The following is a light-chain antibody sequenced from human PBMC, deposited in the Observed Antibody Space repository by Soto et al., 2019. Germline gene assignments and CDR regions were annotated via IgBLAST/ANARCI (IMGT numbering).Light chain of an antibody. J-gene: IGKJ1*01. CDR3: QQSYSTPT. Sequence: DIQMTQSPSSLSASVGHRATITCRASQSISSYLNWYQQKPGKAPKLLIYAASSLQSGVPSRFSGSGSGTDFTLTISSLQPEDFATYYCQQSYSTPTFGQGTKVDIK. V-gene: IGKV1-39*01. CDR1: QSISSY. CDR2: AAS.